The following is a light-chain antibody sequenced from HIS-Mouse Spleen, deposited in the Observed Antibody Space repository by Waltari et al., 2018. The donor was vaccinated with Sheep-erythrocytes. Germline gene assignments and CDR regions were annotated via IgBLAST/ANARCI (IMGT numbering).Light chain of an antibody. CDR1: QGISSA. CDR3: QQFNSYPHGYT. V-gene: IGKV1-13*02. J-gene: IGKJ2*01. Sequence: AIQLPPSPPSLSASVGDSVTITFRASQGISSALAWYQQKPGKAPKLLIYDASSLESGVPSRFSGSGSGTDFTLTISSLQPEDFATYYCQQFNSYPHGYTFGQGTKLEIK. CDR2: DAS.